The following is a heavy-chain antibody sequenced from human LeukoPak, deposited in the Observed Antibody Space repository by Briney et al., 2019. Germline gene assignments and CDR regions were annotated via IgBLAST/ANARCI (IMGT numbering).Heavy chain of an antibody. CDR1: GGVIRSYY. V-gene: IGHV4-4*07. CDR3: ARELHITMVRGVNFMYYFDY. D-gene: IGHD3-10*01. J-gene: IGHJ4*02. Sequence: SETLSLTCTVSGGVIRSYYWSWIRQPAGKGLEWIGRIYTSGSTNYNPSLKSRVTMSVDTSKNQFSLKLSSVTAADTAVYYCARELHITMVRGVNFMYYFDYWGQGTLVTVSS. CDR2: IYTSGST.